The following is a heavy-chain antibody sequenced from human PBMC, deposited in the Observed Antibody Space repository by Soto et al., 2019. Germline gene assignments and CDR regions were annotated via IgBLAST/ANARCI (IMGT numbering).Heavy chain of an antibody. CDR1: GGSISSGDYY. D-gene: IGHD3-22*01. Sequence: SETLSLTCTVSGGSISSGDYYWSWIRQPPGKGLEWIGYIYYSGSTYYNPSLKSRVTISVDPSNNQFSLKPSSVTAADTAVYYCARASYDSSTYYLDYWGQGTLVTVSS. J-gene: IGHJ4*02. CDR3: ARASYDSSTYYLDY. CDR2: IYYSGST. V-gene: IGHV4-30-4*01.